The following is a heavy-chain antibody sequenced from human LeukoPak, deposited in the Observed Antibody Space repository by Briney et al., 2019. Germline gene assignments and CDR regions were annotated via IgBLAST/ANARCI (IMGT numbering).Heavy chain of an antibody. CDR1: GGSISSYY. V-gene: IGHV4-59*08. CDR2: IYYSGST. CDR3: ARGARLYDSSGYLDY. Sequence: SETLSLTCTVSGGSISSYYWSWIRRPPGKGLEWIGYIYYSGSTNYNPSLKSRVTISVDTSKNQFSLKLSSVTAADTAVYYCARGARLYDSSGYLDYWGQGTLVTVSS. D-gene: IGHD3-22*01. J-gene: IGHJ4*02.